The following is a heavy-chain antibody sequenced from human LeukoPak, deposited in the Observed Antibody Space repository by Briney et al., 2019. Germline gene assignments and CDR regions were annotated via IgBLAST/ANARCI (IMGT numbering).Heavy chain of an antibody. CDR1: GVTFTTLA. CDR3: AKGLASDGWLGHDH. CDR2: ITDGGITT. Sequence: GGSLRLSCAASGVTFTTLAWVRQAPGKGLEWVAGITDGGITTKYTDSVEGRFTVSRDNFKNTLYVQMNSLRAEDTAVYYCAKGLASDGWLGHDHWGQGTLVTVSS. V-gene: IGHV3-23*01. D-gene: IGHD5-24*01. J-gene: IGHJ4*02.